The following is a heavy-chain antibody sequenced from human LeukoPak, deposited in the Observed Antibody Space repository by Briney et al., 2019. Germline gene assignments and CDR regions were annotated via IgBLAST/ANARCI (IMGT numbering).Heavy chain of an antibody. Sequence: SETLSLTCTVSGGSISSYYRSWIRQPPGKGLEWIGYIYYSGSTNYNPSLKSRVTISVDTSKNQFSLKLSSVTAADTAVYYCARLTGGGWYYFDYWGQGTLVTVSS. CDR2: IYYSGST. CDR1: GGSISSYY. CDR3: ARLTGGGWYYFDY. J-gene: IGHJ4*02. V-gene: IGHV4-59*01. D-gene: IGHD6-19*01.